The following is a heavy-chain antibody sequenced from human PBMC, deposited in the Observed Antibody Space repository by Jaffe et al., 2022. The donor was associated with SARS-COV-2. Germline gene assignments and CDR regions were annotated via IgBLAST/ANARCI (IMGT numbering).Heavy chain of an antibody. V-gene: IGHV4-59*08. Sequence: QVQLQESGPGLVKPSETLSLTCTVSGASISSFYWSWIRQPPGKGLEWIGYSSYSGSPNYNPSLKSRVTISVDTSKNQFSLKLSSVTAADTAVYYCARHQEIAAAGNYYFYGMDVWGHGTTVTVSS. J-gene: IGHJ6*02. CDR2: SSYSGSP. D-gene: IGHD6-13*01. CDR3: ARHQEIAAAGNYYFYGMDV. CDR1: GASISSFY.